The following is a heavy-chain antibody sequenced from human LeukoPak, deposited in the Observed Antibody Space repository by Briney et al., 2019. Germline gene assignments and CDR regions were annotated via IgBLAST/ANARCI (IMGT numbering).Heavy chain of an antibody. V-gene: IGHV3-9*01. D-gene: IGHD6-13*01. J-gene: IGHJ6*02. CDR2: ISWNSGSI. CDR3: AKARSSSSPAYYYYYGMDV. CDR1: GFTFDDYA. Sequence: GRSLRLSCAASGFTFDDYAMHWVRQAPGKGLEWVSGISWNSGSIGYADSVKGRFTISRDNAKNSLYLQMNSLRAEDTALYYCAKARSSSSPAYYYYYGMDVWGQGTTVTVSS.